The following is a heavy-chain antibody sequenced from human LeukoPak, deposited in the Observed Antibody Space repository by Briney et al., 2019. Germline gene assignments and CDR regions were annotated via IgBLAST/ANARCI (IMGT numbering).Heavy chain of an antibody. CDR3: AKDSMVSFLEPSSPEYYFDY. D-gene: IGHD5-18*01. CDR2: ISGSCGST. J-gene: IGHJ4*02. V-gene: IGHV3-23*01. CDR1: GFTFSSYA. Sequence: GGSLRLSCAASGFTFSSYAMSWVRQAPGKGLEWVSAISGSCGSTYYADSVKGRFTISRDNSKDTLYLQMNSLRAEDTAVYYCAKDSMVSFLEPSSPEYYFDYWGQGTLVTVSS.